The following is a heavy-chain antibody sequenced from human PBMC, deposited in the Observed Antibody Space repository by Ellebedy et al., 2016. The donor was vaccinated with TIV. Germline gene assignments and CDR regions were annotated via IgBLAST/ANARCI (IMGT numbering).Heavy chain of an antibody. CDR2: IWYDGSNK. CDR1: GFTFSSYG. Sequence: GESLKISCAASGFTFSSYGMHWVRQAPGKGLEWVAVIWYDGSNKYYADSVKGRFTISRDNSKNTLYLQMNSLRAEDTAVYYCARVSQVWFGELLTRNYYYGMDVWGQGTTVTVSS. J-gene: IGHJ6*02. D-gene: IGHD3-10*01. V-gene: IGHV3-33*08. CDR3: ARVSQVWFGELLTRNYYYGMDV.